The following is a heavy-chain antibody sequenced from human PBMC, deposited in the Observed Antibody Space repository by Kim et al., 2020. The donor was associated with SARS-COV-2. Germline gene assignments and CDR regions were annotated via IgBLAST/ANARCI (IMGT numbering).Heavy chain of an antibody. CDR2: INPKSGGT. CDR1: GYTFNGYY. Sequence: ASVKVSCKSSGYTFNGYYIYWVRQAPGQGLEWMGWINPKSGGTNYAQEFQGRVTMTRDTSISTVYMEMTTLISDDTAVYYCARGSLLDYWGQGTLVTGSS. V-gene: IGHV1-2*02. CDR3: ARGSLLDY. J-gene: IGHJ4*02.